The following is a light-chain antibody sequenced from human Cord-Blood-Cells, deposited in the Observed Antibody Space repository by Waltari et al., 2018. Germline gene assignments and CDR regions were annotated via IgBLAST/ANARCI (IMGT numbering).Light chain of an antibody. CDR2: DAS. V-gene: IGKV3-11*01. CDR1: QSVSSY. J-gene: IGKJ1*01. Sequence: EIVLTHPPATPSLSPGERAILSCRASQSVSSYLAWYQQKPGQAPRLLIYDASNRTTGIPARFSGSGSGTDFTLTISSLEPEDFAVYYCQQRSNWLTFGQGTKVEIK. CDR3: QQRSNWLT.